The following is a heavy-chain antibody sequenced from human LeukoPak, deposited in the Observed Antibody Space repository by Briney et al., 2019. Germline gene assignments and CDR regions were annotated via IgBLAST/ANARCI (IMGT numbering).Heavy chain of an antibody. D-gene: IGHD3-22*01. CDR3: ARGKYYYDSNSSYRYFDP. V-gene: IGHV4-4*07. CDR1: GGSISSYY. Sequence: SETLSLTCTVSGGSISSYYWKWIRQPAGKGLEWIGRIYTTGNANYNPSLKSRVTMSIGTSKKQFSLSLSSVTAADTAVYYCARGKYYYDSNSSYRYFDPWGQGTLVTVSS. CDR2: IYTTGNA. J-gene: IGHJ5*02.